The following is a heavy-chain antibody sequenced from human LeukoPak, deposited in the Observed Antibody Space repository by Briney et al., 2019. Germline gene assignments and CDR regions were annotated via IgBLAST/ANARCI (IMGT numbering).Heavy chain of an antibody. J-gene: IGHJ3*02. CDR2: ISGSSSTI. D-gene: IGHD3-3*01. CDR1: GFTFSSYS. CDR3: ARELTIFGVVIQRYDTFDI. V-gene: IGHV3-48*01. Sequence: GGSLRLSCAASGFTFSSYSMNWVRQAPGKGLEWVSYISGSSSTIYYADSVKGRFTISRDNSKNTLYLQMDSLRAEDTAVYYCARELTIFGVVIQRYDTFDIWGQGTMVTVSS.